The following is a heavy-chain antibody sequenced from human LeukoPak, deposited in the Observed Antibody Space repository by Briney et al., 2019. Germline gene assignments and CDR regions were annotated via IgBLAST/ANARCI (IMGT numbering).Heavy chain of an antibody. J-gene: IGHJ4*02. Sequence: SETLSLTCTVSGGSISSYYWSWIRQPPGKGLEWIGYIFYTGSTKSNPSLNSRVTISVDTSKNQFSLRLSSVTAADTAVYYCARGGGSGYYPGDYWGQGTLVTVSS. CDR2: IFYTGST. CDR1: GGSISSYY. CDR3: ARGGGSGYYPGDY. V-gene: IGHV4-59*01. D-gene: IGHD3-22*01.